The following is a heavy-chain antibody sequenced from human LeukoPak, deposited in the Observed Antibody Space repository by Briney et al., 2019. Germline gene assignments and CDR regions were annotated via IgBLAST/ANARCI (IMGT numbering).Heavy chain of an antibody. V-gene: IGHV1-46*01. CDR2: INPSGGST. CDR3: ARDGAMGGYYLDY. CDR1: GYTFTSYY. Sequence: KPGASVKVSYKASGYTFTSYYMYWLRQAPGQGLEWMAIINPSGGSTSYAQQFQGRVTMTRDTSKSTFYMELTSLRSEDTAVYYCARDGAMGGYYLDYWGQGTLVTVSS. D-gene: IGHD2-15*01. J-gene: IGHJ4*02.